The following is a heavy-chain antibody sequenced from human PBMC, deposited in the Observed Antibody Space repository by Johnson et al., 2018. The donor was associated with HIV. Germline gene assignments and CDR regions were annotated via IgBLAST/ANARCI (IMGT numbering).Heavy chain of an antibody. J-gene: IGHJ3*02. CDR3: AKGGSGTTRIRAQKGAFDI. V-gene: IGHV3-30-3*01. CDR1: GFSFSDSA. D-gene: IGHD6-19*01. Sequence: QVQLVESGGGVVQPGRSLRLSCAASGFSFSDSAMHWVRQAPGKGLEWVAVISFDGSTIYYANSVEGRFTISRDNSRDTLSLQMNSLRVEDTALYSCAKGGSGTTRIRAQKGAFDIWGQGTMVTVSS. CDR2: ISFDGSTI.